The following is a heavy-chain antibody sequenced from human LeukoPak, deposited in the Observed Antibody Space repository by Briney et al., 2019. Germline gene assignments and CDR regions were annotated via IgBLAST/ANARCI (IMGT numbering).Heavy chain of an antibody. CDR3: ARSLSTSPTYY. J-gene: IGHJ4*02. Sequence: ASVKVSCKASGYTITGYYMHWVRQAPGQGLEWMGRINPNSGGTNYAQKFQGRVTMTRDTSISTAYMELSRLRSDDTAVYYCARSLSTSPTYYWGQGTLVTVSS. V-gene: IGHV1-2*06. CDR2: INPNSGGT. D-gene: IGHD2-2*01. CDR1: GYTITGYY.